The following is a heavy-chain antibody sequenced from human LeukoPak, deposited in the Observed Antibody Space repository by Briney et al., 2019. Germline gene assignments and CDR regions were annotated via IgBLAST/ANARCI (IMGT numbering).Heavy chain of an antibody. CDR1: GGSFSGYY. J-gene: IGHJ6*02. Sequence: SETLSLTCAVYGGSFSGYYWSWIRQPPGKGLEWIGEINHSGSTNYNPSLKSRVTISVDTSKNQFSPKLSSVTAADTAVYYCARGPIYSYGHMKFYYYYGMDVRGQGTTVTVSS. CDR2: INHSGST. CDR3: ARGPIYSYGHMKFYYYYGMDV. V-gene: IGHV4-34*01. D-gene: IGHD5-18*01.